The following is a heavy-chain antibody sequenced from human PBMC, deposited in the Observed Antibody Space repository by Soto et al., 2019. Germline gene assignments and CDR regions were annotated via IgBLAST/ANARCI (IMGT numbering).Heavy chain of an antibody. CDR2: IYYSGST. D-gene: IGHD3-22*01. J-gene: IGHJ5*02. CDR1: GGSISSGGYY. V-gene: IGHV4-31*03. CDR3: ARDNYLDYYDSIGRFDP. Sequence: QVQLQESGPGLVKPSQTLSLTCTVSGGSISSGGYYWSWIRQHPGKGLEWIGYIYYSGSTYYNPSLKIRVTISVDTSKNQFSLKLSSVTAADTAVYYCARDNYLDYYDSIGRFDPWGQGTLVTVSS.